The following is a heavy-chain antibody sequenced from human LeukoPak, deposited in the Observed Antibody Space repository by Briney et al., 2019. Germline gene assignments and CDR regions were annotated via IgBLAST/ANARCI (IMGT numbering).Heavy chain of an antibody. J-gene: IGHJ4*02. D-gene: IGHD6-13*01. Sequence: ASVKVSCKASGYTFTNYYIHWVRQAPGQGLEWMGIINLVGGSTTYARRFQDRVTMTIDTSTSTVYMELRSLRSEDTAVYYCAREGDREAAGTAFDCWGQGTLVTVSS. V-gene: IGHV1-46*01. CDR3: AREGDREAAGTAFDC. CDR2: INLVGGST. CDR1: GYTFTNYY.